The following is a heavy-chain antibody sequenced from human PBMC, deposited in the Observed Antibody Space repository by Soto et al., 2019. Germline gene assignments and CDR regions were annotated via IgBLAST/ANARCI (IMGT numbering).Heavy chain of an antibody. V-gene: IGHV3-21*01. J-gene: IGHJ6*02. CDR3: SREGRGYSGYDYYYYYYGMDV. D-gene: IGHD5-12*01. CDR2: ISSSSSYI. CDR1: GFTFSSYS. Sequence: GGSLRLSCAASGFTFSSYSMNWVRQAPGKGLEWVSSISSSSSYIYYADSVKGRLTISRDNAKNSLYLQMNSLRAKDTAVYYCSREGRGYSGYDYYYYYYGMDVWGQGTTVTVSS.